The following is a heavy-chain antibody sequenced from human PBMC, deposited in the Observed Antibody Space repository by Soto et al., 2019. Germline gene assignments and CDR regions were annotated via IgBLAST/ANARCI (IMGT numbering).Heavy chain of an antibody. Sequence: SETLSLTCTVSGGSLSSGSYYWSWIRQPPGKGLEWIGYTYYSGSTTYNPSLKSRVAISVDTSKNQFSLNLTSVTAADTAMYYCVSEVKFGGTWCSGFGYWGQGNRVTVSS. CDR3: VSEVKFGGTWCSGFGY. CDR1: GGSLSSGSYY. V-gene: IGHV4-61*01. J-gene: IGHJ4*02. D-gene: IGHD6-13*01. CDR2: TYYSGST.